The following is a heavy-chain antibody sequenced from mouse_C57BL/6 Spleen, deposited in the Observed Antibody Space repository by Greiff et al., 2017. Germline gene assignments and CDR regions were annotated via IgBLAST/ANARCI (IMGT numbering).Heavy chain of an antibody. D-gene: IGHD2-5*01. CDR3: ARPAYYSNCEEATDY. V-gene: IGHV5-6*01. CDR2: ISSGGSYT. CDR1: GFTFSSYG. J-gene: IGHJ4*01. Sequence: EVQGVESGGDLVKPGGSLKLSCAASGFTFSSYGMSWVRQTPDKRLEWVATISSGGSYTYYPDSVKGRVAISRDTATNTLYLQMSSLKSEDKVRYYCARPAYYSNCEEATDYWGQGTTVTVSS.